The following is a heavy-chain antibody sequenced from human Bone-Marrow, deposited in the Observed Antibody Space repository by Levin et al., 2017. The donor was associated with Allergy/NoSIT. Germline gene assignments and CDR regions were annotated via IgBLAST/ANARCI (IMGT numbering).Heavy chain of an antibody. Sequence: GGSLRLSCTASASTFSNSAMSWVRKAPGKGLEWLSSASISGGGTNYADSVKGRFTISRDNSKNMLFLQMNSLRAEDTAIYYCATGGYCSNGVCPSFDDWGQGTRVTVSS. V-gene: IGHV3-23*01. CDR2: ASISGGGT. D-gene: IGHD2-8*01. CDR3: ATGGYCSNGVCPSFDD. J-gene: IGHJ4*02. CDR1: ASTFSNSA.